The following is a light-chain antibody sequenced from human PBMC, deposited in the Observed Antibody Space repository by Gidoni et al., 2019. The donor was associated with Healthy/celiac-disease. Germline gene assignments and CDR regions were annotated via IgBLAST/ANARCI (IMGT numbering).Light chain of an antibody. J-gene: IGKJ2*01. CDR2: SAS. CDR1: QSVSTY. Sequence: DIVMTQSPATLSVSPGARATLSCRASQSVSTYLAWYQQKPGQAPRLLIYSASTRATGIQARFSGSGSGTEFTLTISSLQSEDFAVYYCQQCNNWPPVTFGQGTKLEIE. CDR3: QQCNNWPPVT. V-gene: IGKV3-15*01.